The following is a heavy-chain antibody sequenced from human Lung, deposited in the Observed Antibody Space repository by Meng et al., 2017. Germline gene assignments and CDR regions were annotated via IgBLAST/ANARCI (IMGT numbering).Heavy chain of an antibody. D-gene: IGHD5-24*01. CDR2: INHSGST. CDR3: VRGPNTMAHDFDY. CDR1: GGSFSDFY. Sequence: LHNRGARLVTPAAPVSLLWSVSGGSFSDFYWSWIRQPPGKGLEWIGEINHSGSTNYNPSLESRATISVDTSQNNLSLKLSSVTAADSAVYYCVRGPNTMAHDFDYWGQGTLVTVSS. J-gene: IGHJ4*02. V-gene: IGHV4-34*01.